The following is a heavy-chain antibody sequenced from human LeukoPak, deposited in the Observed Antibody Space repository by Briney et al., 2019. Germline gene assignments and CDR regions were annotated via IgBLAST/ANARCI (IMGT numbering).Heavy chain of an antibody. CDR2: ISYDGSNK. Sequence: GGSLRLSCAASGFTFSSYAMHWVRQAPGKGLEWVAVISYDGSNKYYAGSVKGRFTISRDNSKNTLYLQMNSLRAEDTAVYYCARESATTPPYLRGMDVWGQGTTVTVSS. D-gene: IGHD2-15*01. CDR3: ARESATTPPYLRGMDV. V-gene: IGHV3-30-3*01. CDR1: GFTFSSYA. J-gene: IGHJ6*02.